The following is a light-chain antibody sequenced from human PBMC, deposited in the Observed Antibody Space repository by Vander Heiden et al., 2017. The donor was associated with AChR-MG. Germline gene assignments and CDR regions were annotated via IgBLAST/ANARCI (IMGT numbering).Light chain of an antibody. V-gene: IGLV2-14*03. CDR2: DVS. J-gene: IGLJ1*01. CDR3: SSYTSSSTYV. CDR1: SSDIGTYNY. Sequence: QSSLTPPASVSGPPGQSTTISCAGTSSDIGTYNYVSWYQQRPGKAPNLMIYDVSYRPSGVSTRFSGSKSSNTASLTISGLQAEDDADYYCSSYTSSSTYVFGTGTKVTVL.